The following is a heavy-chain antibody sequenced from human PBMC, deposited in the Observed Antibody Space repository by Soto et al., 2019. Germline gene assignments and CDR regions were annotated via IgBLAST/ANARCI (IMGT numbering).Heavy chain of an antibody. Sequence: QVQLVQSGAEVQKPGSSVKVSCKASGGTFSSYPFDWVRQAPGQGLEWMGRIIPMLGVTHYAQKFQGRVTITADKSASTAYMELSSLTSEDTAVYYCARGTVTIFGVVTPPDYWGQGTLVTVSS. J-gene: IGHJ4*02. CDR1: GGTFSSYP. V-gene: IGHV1-69*02. D-gene: IGHD3-3*01. CDR2: IIPMLGVT. CDR3: ARGTVTIFGVVTPPDY.